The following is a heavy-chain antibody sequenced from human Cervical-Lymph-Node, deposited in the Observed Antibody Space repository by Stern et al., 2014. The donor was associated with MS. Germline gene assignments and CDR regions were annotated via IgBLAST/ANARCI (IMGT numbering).Heavy chain of an antibody. J-gene: IGHJ4*02. V-gene: IGHV1-18*01. D-gene: IGHD4-11*01. CDR3: VRQDYSPQWYGHFKH. CDR2: ISPHNGKA. Sequence: QVQLVQSGVEVEKPGASMKVHCKTSGYNFIRYGISWVRQAPGQGPEWMGWISPHNGKASYAQKFQDRVTMTTDTSTSTVYMEMTSLRDDDTAIYYCVRQDYSPQWYGHFKHWGQGTPIIVSS. CDR1: GYNFIRYG.